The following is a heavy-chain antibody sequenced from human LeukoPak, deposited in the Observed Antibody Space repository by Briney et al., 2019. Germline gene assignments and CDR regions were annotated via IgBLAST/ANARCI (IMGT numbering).Heavy chain of an antibody. CDR2: ISSSGSTI. CDR3: ARSPQLLLRLGELSRYYGMDV. V-gene: IGHV3-11*01. J-gene: IGHJ6*02. CDR1: GFTFSDYY. Sequence: GGSLRLSCPASGFTFSDYYMSWIRQAPGKGLEWVSYISSSGSTIYYADSVKGRFTISRDNAKNSLYLQMNSLRAEDTAVYYCARSPQLLLRLGELSRYYGMDVWGQGTTVTVSS. D-gene: IGHD3-16*02.